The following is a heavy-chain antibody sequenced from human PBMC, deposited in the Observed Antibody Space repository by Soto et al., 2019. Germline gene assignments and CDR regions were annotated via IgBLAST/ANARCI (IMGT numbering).Heavy chain of an antibody. V-gene: IGHV1-46*01. Sequence: QVHLVQSGAEVKKPGASVKVSCKASGYTFTSYYMHWVRQAPVQGLEGMGIINPSGGSTSHAQKYQGRDTMTRDTSTSTVYMELSSLISEDTAVYYCARDRSPSYGDYEYWFDHWGQGTLGTVST. D-gene: IGHD4-17*01. CDR1: GYTFTSYY. CDR2: INPSGGST. J-gene: IGHJ5*02. CDR3: ARDRSPSYGDYEYWFDH.